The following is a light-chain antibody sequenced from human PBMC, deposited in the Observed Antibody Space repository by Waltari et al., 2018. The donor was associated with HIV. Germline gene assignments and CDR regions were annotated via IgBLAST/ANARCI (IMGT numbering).Light chain of an antibody. J-gene: IGKJ2*01. CDR2: MTS. Sequence: IQMTQSPSNLSASVGDTVILTCRASQDIDNWLAWYHQKPGRAPKLLISMTSVLESGVPSRFRGSGSRTTFTLTITGLQPDDIGTYFCQQYSTHYAFGQGTRVE. CDR1: QDIDNW. CDR3: QQYSTHYA. V-gene: IGKV1-5*03.